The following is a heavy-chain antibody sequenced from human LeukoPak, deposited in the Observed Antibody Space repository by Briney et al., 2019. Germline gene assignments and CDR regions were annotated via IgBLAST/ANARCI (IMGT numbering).Heavy chain of an antibody. CDR1: GGSISSGGYY. CDR2: IYYSGST. Sequence: SQTLSLTCTVSGGSISSGGYYWSWIRQHPGKGLEWIGYIYYSGSTYYNPSLKSRVTISVDTSKNQFSLKLSSVTAADTAVYYCARHLYDYGDQPHWAFDIWGQGTMVTVSS. J-gene: IGHJ3*02. D-gene: IGHD4-17*01. V-gene: IGHV4-31*03. CDR3: ARHLYDYGDQPHWAFDI.